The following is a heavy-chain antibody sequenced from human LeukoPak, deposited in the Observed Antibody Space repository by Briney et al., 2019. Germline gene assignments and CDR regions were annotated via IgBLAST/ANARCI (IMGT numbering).Heavy chain of an antibody. CDR3: AKLYSGTRPPDY. J-gene: IGHJ4*02. D-gene: IGHD3-10*01. Sequence: SETLSLTCTVSGGSISSSSYHWGWIRQPPGKGLEWIGRIYYSGSTYYNPSLKSRVTISIDTSKNQFSLKMTSLTAADTAVYYCAKLYSGTRPPDYWGQGTLVTVSS. V-gene: IGHV4-39*01. CDR2: IYYSGST. CDR1: GGSISSSSYH.